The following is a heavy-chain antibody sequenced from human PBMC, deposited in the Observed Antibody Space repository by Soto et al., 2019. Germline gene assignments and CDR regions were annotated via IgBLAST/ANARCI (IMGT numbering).Heavy chain of an antibody. D-gene: IGHD2-2*01. CDR1: GFTFSSDA. J-gene: IGHJ1*01. CDR2: ISGSGGDT. Sequence: EVQLLESGGGLVQPGGSLRLSCAASGFTFSSDAMSWVRQAPGKGLEWVSVISGSGGDTYYADSVKGRFTISRDNSKNTLSLQMNSLRAEDTAVYYCAKARGSSTPAPGSYWGQGTLVTVSS. V-gene: IGHV3-23*01. CDR3: AKARGSSTPAPGSY.